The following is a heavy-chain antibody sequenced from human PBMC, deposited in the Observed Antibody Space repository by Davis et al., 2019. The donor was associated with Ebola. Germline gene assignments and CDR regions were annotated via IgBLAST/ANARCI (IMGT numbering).Heavy chain of an antibody. J-gene: IGHJ4*02. CDR3: ARDLGYDFGVDY. CDR1: GYIFSDKY. Sequence: ASVKVSCKASGYIFSDKYLHWVRQAPGQGLEWMGWVTTNNGGANYAQQFQGRVTMTTDTSINTAYLQLNRVKLDDTAVYYCARDLGYDFGVDYWGQGTLVTVSS. CDR2: VTTNNGGA. D-gene: IGHD3/OR15-3a*01. V-gene: IGHV1-2*02.